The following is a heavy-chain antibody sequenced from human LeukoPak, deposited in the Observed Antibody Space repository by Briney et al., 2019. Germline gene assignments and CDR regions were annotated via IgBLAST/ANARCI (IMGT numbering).Heavy chain of an antibody. Sequence: PSETLSLTCTVSGASISSYYWSWIRQPPGKGLEWIGYISHIGSTNYNPSLKSRVTISVDTSKNQFSLKLRFVTAADTAVYYCARQGDQGGHFDYWGQGTLVTVSS. V-gene: IGHV4-59*01. CDR1: GASISSYY. D-gene: IGHD3-16*01. J-gene: IGHJ4*02. CDR3: ARQGDQGGHFDY. CDR2: ISHIGST.